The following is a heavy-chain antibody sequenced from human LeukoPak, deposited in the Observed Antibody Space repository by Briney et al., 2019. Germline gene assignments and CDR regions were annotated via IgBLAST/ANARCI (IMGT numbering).Heavy chain of an antibody. CDR1: GGSFSGYY. V-gene: IGHV4-34*01. J-gene: IGHJ5*02. CDR3: ARGGITIFGVVP. Sequence: SETLSLTCAVYGGSFSGYYWSWIRQPPGKGLEWIGEINHSGSTNYNPSLKSRVTISVDTSKNQFSLKLSSVTAADTAVYHCARGGITIFGVVPWGQGTLVTVSS. D-gene: IGHD3-3*01. CDR2: INHSGST.